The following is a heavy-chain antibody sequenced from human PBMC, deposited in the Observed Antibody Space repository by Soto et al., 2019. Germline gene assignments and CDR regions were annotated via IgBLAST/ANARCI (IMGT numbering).Heavy chain of an antibody. CDR2: IIPIFGTA. D-gene: IGHD1-1*01. CDR1: GGTFSSYA. V-gene: IGHV1-69*06. CDR3: ARALDGGTGTPPFFDY. Sequence: QVQLVQSGAEVKKPGSSVKVSCKAYGGTFSSYAISWVRQAPGQGLEWMGGIIPIFGTANYAQKFQGRVTITADKSTSTAYMELSSLRSEDTAVYYCARALDGGTGTPPFFDYWGQGTLVTVSS. J-gene: IGHJ4*02.